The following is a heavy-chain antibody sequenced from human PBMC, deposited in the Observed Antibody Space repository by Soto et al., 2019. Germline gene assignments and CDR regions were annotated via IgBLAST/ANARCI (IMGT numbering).Heavy chain of an antibody. D-gene: IGHD3-3*01. Sequence: GGSLRLSCAASGFTFSSYGMHWVRQAPGKGLEWVAVISYDGSNKYYADSVKGRFTISRDNSKNTLYLQMNSLRAEDTAVYYCAKGSQQRFLEWLLYLDYWGQGTLVTVSS. J-gene: IGHJ4*02. CDR2: ISYDGSNK. V-gene: IGHV3-30*18. CDR1: GFTFSSYG. CDR3: AKGSQQRFLEWLLYLDY.